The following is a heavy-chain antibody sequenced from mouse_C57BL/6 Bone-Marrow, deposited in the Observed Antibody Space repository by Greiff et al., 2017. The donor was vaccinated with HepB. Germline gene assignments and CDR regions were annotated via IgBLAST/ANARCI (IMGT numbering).Heavy chain of an antibody. CDR1: GYTFTSYW. V-gene: IGHV1-64*01. D-gene: IGHD4-1*01. J-gene: IGHJ3*01. Sequence: QVQLQQPGAELVKPGASVKLSCKASGYTFTSYWMHWVKQRPGQGLEWIGRIHPNSGSTNYNEKFKSKATLTVDKSSSTAYMQLSSLTSEDSAVYYCARLGACFAYWGQGTLVTVSA. CDR3: ARLGACFAY. CDR2: IHPNSGST.